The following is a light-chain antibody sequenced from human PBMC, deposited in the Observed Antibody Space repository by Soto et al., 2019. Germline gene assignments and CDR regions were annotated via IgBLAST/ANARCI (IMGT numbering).Light chain of an antibody. V-gene: IGLV7-46*01. CDR1: TGTVTSGHY. Sequence: QAVVTQEPSLTVSPGGTVTLTCGSSTGTVTSGHYPYWFQQKPGQAPRTLVYDTSNKHSWTPARFSGSLLGGKAALTLSGAQPEDEAEYYCLLSYGGARIFGGGTKVTVL. CDR2: DTS. J-gene: IGLJ2*01. CDR3: LLSYGGARI.